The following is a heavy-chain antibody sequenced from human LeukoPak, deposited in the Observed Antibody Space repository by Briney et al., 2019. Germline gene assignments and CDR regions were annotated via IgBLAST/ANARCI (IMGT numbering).Heavy chain of an antibody. Sequence: GGSLRLSCTASGFTFGDYAMSWVRQAPGKGLEWVGFIRSKAYGGTTEYAASVKGRFTISRDDSKSIAYLQMNSLKTEDTAVYYCTRDGEHYGWFGELLYSSLDYWGQGTLVTVSS. V-gene: IGHV3-49*04. D-gene: IGHD3-10*01. J-gene: IGHJ4*02. CDR3: TRDGEHYGWFGELLYSSLDY. CDR2: IRSKAYGGTT. CDR1: GFTFGDYA.